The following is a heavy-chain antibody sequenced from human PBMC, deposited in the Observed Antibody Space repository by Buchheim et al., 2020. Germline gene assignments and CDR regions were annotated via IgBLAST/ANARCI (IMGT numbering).Heavy chain of an antibody. D-gene: IGHD2-15*01. V-gene: IGHV3-30*18. CDR2: ISYDGSHK. J-gene: IGHJ4*02. CDR3: AKDRSYCSGGSCPNYFDY. CDR1: GFTFSRYH. Sequence: QVQLVESGGGVVQPGRSLRLSCAASGFTFSRYHMHWVRQAPGKGLEWLAVISYDGSHKYYADSVKGRFTISRDNSKNTLYLPMNSLRAEDTAVYYCAKDRSYCSGGSCPNYFDYWGQGTL.